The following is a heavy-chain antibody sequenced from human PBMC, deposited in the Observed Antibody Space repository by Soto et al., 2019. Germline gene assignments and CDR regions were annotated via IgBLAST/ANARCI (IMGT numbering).Heavy chain of an antibody. Sequence: QVQLQESGPGLVKPSGTLSLTCAVSGGSISSSNWWSWVRQPPGKGLEWIGEIYHSGSTNYNPSLKSRVTISVDKFTNQFALNLSSVTAADTAVYSCARLGVHSGWENYYGMDVWGQGTTVTVSS. CDR3: ARLGVHSGWENYYGMDV. CDR2: IYHSGST. V-gene: IGHV4-4*02. CDR1: GGSISSSNW. D-gene: IGHD6-19*01. J-gene: IGHJ6*02.